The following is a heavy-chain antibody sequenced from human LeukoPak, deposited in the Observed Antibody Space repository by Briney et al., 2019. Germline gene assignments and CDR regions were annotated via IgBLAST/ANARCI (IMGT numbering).Heavy chain of an antibody. D-gene: IGHD3-3*01. V-gene: IGHV3-23*01. CDR1: GFTFSSYA. CDR3: AKDRGSLNHLRRITIPLVDY. J-gene: IGHJ4*02. Sequence: PGGSLRLSCAASGFTFSSYAMSWVRQAPGKGLEWVSAISGSGGSTYYADSVKGRFTISRDNSKNTLYLQMNSLRAEDTAVYYCAKDRGSLNHLRRITIPLVDYWGQGTLDTVSS. CDR2: ISGSGGST.